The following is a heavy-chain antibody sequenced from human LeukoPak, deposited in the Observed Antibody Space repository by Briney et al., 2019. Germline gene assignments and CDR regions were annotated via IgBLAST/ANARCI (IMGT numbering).Heavy chain of an antibody. CDR2: IKSKTDGGIR. CDR3: TTDLSSGWDCSSTSCYSLDY. CDR1: GFTFSSGW. Sequence: PGGCLRLSCAASGFTFSSGWIGWVRQAPGEGREWVGRIKSKTDGGIRDYAAPVKGRFTISRDDSKNTLYLQMNSLKTEDTAVYYCTTDLSSGWDCSSTSCYSLDYWGQGTLVTVSS. D-gene: IGHD2-2*01. J-gene: IGHJ4*02. V-gene: IGHV3-15*01.